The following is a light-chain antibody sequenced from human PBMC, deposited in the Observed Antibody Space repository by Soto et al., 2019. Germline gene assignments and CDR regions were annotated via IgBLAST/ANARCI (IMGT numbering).Light chain of an antibody. CDR2: KAS. Sequence: DLQMTQSPSTLSASVGDRVTITCRASQSISSWLAWYQQQPGKAPNLLIYKASSLESGVPSRFSGSGSGTEFTLTISSLQPDDFATYYCQQYNTYPWTFGQGTKVEIK. V-gene: IGKV1-5*03. CDR3: QQYNTYPWT. J-gene: IGKJ1*01. CDR1: QSISSW.